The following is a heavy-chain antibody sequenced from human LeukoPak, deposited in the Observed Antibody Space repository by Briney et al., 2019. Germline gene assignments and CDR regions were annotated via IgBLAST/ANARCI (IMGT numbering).Heavy chain of an antibody. J-gene: IGHJ6*02. Sequence: ASVKVSCKASGYTFTSYGISWVRQAPGQGLEWMGWISAYNGNTNYAQKLQGRVTMTTDTSTSTAYMELRSLRSDDTAVYYCAREIQIGYCSGGSCSHYYYYGMDVWGQGTTVTVSS. CDR1: GYTFTSYG. V-gene: IGHV1-18*01. CDR3: AREIQIGYCSGGSCSHYYYYGMDV. D-gene: IGHD2-15*01. CDR2: ISAYNGNT.